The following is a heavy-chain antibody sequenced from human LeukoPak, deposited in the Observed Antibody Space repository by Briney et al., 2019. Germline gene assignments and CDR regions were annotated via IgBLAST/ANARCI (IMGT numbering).Heavy chain of an antibody. CDR1: GGSFSGYY. J-gene: IGHJ6*03. D-gene: IGHD6-13*01. CDR3: ARGQQQLVRGPPSYYYYYMDV. V-gene: IGHV4-34*01. Sequence: SETLSLTCAVYGGSFSGYYWSWIRQPPGKGLEWIGEINHSGSTNYNPSLKSRVTISVDTSKNQFSLKLSSVTAADTAVYYCARGQQQLVRGPPSYYYYYMDVWGKGTTVTVS. CDR2: INHSGST.